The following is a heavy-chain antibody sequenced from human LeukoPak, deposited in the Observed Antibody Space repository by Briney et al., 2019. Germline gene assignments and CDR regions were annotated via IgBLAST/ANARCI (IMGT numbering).Heavy chain of an antibody. Sequence: GASVKVSCKASGYTFTSYDINWVRQATGQGLEWMGWMNPNSGNTGYAQKFQGRVTITRNTSISTAYMELSSLRSEDTAVYYCARAPRYSGSYDGAFDIWGQGTMVTVSS. J-gene: IGHJ3*02. D-gene: IGHD1-26*01. CDR2: MNPNSGNT. CDR1: GYTFTSYD. V-gene: IGHV1-8*03. CDR3: ARAPRYSGSYDGAFDI.